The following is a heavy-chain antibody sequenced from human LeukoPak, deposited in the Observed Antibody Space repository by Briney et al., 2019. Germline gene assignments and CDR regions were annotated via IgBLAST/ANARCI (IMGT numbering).Heavy chain of an antibody. D-gene: IGHD6-19*01. CDR1: GFTFISYW. CDR2: INRDGNEK. CDR3: ARRGYNSGSYIGEDF. Sequence: GGSLRLSCAASGFTFISYWMNWVRQAPGKGLEWVANINRDGNEKYYVDSVKGRFTIFRDNAKNSLYLQMNSLRAEDTAVYYCARRGYNSGSYIGEDFWGQGTLVTVSS. V-gene: IGHV3-7*03. J-gene: IGHJ4*02.